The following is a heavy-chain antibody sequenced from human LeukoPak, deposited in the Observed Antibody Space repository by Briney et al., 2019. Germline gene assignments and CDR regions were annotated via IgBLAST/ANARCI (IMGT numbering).Heavy chain of an antibody. Sequence: GGSLRLSCAASGFTFTNHGMHWVRQAPGKGLEWVSAISGSGGSTYYADSVKGRFTISRDNSKNTPYLQMNSLRAEDTAVYYCARGYTYSSSWYERIDYYYYMDVWGKGTTVTVSS. D-gene: IGHD6-13*01. CDR2: ISGSGGST. CDR3: ARGYTYSSSWYERIDYYYYMDV. CDR1: GFTFTNHG. J-gene: IGHJ6*03. V-gene: IGHV3-23*01.